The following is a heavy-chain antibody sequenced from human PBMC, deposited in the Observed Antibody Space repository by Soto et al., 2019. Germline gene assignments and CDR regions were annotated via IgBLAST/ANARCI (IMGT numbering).Heavy chain of an antibody. V-gene: IGHV4-4*07. CDR1: DDFISSYY. Sequence: QVQLQESGPRLVKPSETLSLTCTVSDDFISSYYWNWIRQPAGKGLEWIGRVSTNGATNYNTSLESRVTMSVDTSKNQFSLKLTSVTAADTAVYFCARADYEILTGSYAMDVWGQGTTVTVSS. CDR2: VSTNGAT. CDR3: ARADYEILTGSYAMDV. D-gene: IGHD3-9*01. J-gene: IGHJ6*02.